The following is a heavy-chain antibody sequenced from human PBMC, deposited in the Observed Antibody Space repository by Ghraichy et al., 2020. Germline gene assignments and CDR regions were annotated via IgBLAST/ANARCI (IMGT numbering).Heavy chain of an antibody. J-gene: IGHJ4*02. D-gene: IGHD1-20*01. Sequence: GSLNISCAASGFTFTTYSMNWVRQAPGRGLEWLSYITASGATKLYAYSVTGRFTISRDNAKTSLHLQMSGLRDEDTAIYYCVRDHNWAFDYWGQGILVTVSS. CDR3: VRDHNWAFDY. V-gene: IGHV3-48*02. CDR2: ITASGATK. CDR1: GFTFTTYS.